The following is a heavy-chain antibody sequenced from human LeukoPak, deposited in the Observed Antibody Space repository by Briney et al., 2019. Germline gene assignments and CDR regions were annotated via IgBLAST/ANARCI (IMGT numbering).Heavy chain of an antibody. J-gene: IGHJ4*02. CDR3: ARAILTGYRLYYFDY. D-gene: IGHD3-9*01. V-gene: IGHV4-59*01. Sequence: SETLSLTCTVSGGSISSYYWSWIRQPPGKGLEWIGYIYYSGSTNYNPSLKSRVTISVDTSKNQFSLKLSSVTAADTAAYYCARAILTGYRLYYFDYWGQGTLVTVSS. CDR1: GGSISSYY. CDR2: IYYSGST.